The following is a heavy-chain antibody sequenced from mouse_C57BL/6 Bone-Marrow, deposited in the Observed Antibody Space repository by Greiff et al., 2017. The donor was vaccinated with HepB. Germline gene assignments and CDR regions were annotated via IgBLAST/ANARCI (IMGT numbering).Heavy chain of an antibody. CDR3: ARRVYGSSPYFDY. CDR1: GYNFTSYW. Sequence: QVQLQQPGAELVKPGASVKMSCKASGYNFTSYWITWVKQRPGQGLEWIGDIYPGSGSTNYNEKFKSKATLTVDTSSSTAYMQLSSLTSEDSAVYYCARRVYGSSPYFDYWGQGTTLTVSS. D-gene: IGHD1-1*01. V-gene: IGHV1-55*01. CDR2: IYPGSGST. J-gene: IGHJ2*01.